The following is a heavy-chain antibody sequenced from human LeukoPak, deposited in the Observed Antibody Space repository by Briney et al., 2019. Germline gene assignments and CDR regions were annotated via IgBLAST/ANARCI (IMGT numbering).Heavy chain of an antibody. CDR2: ISWNSGSI. V-gene: IGHV3-9*01. CDR1: GFTFDDYA. CDR3: AKDLGGAPLDY. J-gene: IGHJ4*02. Sequence: AGGSLRLSCAASGFTFDDYAMHWVRQAPGKGLEWVSGISWNSGSIGYADSVKGRFTISRDNSKNTLYLQMNSLRAEDTAVYYCAKDLGGAPLDYWGQGTLVTVSS. D-gene: IGHD3-16*01.